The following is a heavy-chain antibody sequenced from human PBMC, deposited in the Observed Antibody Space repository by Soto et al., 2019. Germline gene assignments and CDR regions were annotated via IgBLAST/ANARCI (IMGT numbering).Heavy chain of an antibody. J-gene: IGHJ6*02. Sequence: EVQLVESGGGLVQPGGSLRLSCAASGFSCSTYSMNWVRQAPGKGLEWVSYISSRSYTIYYVDSVKGRFTISRDNAKNSLYLQMNSLRYEDTAVYYCARGGSSSDNGMDVWGQGTTVTVSS. D-gene: IGHD6-6*01. V-gene: IGHV3-48*02. CDR1: GFSCSTYS. CDR2: ISSRSYTI. CDR3: ARGGSSSDNGMDV.